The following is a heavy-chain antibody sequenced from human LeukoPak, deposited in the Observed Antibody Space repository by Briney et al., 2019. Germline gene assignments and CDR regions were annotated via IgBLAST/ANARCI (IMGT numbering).Heavy chain of an antibody. J-gene: IGHJ4*02. V-gene: IGHV4-59*01. CDR2: IYYSGST. CDR3: ARDGEEYYFDY. CDR1: GGSISSYY. D-gene: IGHD3-10*01. Sequence: SETLSLTCTVSGGSISSYYWSWIRQPPGKGLERIGYIYYSGSTNYNPSLKSRVTISVDTSKNQFSLKLSSVTAADTAVYYCARDGEEYYFDYWGQGTLVTVSS.